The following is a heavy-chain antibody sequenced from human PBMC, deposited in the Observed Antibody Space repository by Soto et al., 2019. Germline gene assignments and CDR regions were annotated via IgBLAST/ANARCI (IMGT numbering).Heavy chain of an antibody. CDR3: ARGPRGVYGNDY. V-gene: IGHV3-74*01. CDR1: GFTFSSDW. Sequence: PGGSLRLSCVASGFTFSSDWMHWVRQGAGKGLVWVSRINMDGSVTSYADSVKGRFTISRDNAKNTVYLQMNSLRVEDTAVYYCARGPRGVYGNDYWGQGALVTVSS. CDR2: INMDGSVT. D-gene: IGHD2-8*02. J-gene: IGHJ4*02.